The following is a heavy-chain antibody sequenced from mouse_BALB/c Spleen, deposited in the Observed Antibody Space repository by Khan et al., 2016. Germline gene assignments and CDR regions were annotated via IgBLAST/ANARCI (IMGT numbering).Heavy chain of an antibody. CDR3: TTGFAY. Sequence: EVKLEVSGGGLVQPGGSMKLSCVASGFTFSNYWMNWVRQSPEKGLEWVAEIRFKSNNYATHYAESVKGRFTISRDDSTSSVYLQRNSLRAEDTGIYYCTTGFAYWGQGTLVTVSA. J-gene: IGHJ3*01. V-gene: IGHV6-6*02. CDR2: IRFKSNNYAT. CDR1: GFTFSNYW.